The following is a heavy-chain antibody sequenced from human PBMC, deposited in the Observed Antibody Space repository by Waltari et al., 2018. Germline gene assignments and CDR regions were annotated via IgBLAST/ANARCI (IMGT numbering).Heavy chain of an antibody. D-gene: IGHD6-6*01. CDR1: GFTVSSNY. CDR3: ASVHQGLYFQH. CDR2: IYSGGST. J-gene: IGHJ1*01. V-gene: IGHV3-53*01. Sequence: EVQLVESGGGLIQPGGSLRLSCAASGFTVSSNYMSWVRQAPGKGLEWVSVIYSGGSTYYADSVKGRFTISRDKSKNTLYLEMNSVRAEDTAVYYCASVHQGLYFQHWGQGTLVTVSS.